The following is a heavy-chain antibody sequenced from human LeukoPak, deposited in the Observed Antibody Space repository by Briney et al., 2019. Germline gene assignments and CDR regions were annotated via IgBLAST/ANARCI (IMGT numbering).Heavy chain of an antibody. V-gene: IGHV4-4*07. CDR2: IYTSGST. CDR3: ARLSADSSSSRGFDY. D-gene: IGHD2-2*01. J-gene: IGHJ4*02. Sequence: SETPSLTCTVSGASISSYYWTWIRQPAGKGLECIGRIYTSGSTNYNPSLKSRVAMSVDTSKNQFSLKLSSVTAADTAVYYCARLSADSSSSRGFDYWGQGTLVTVSS. CDR1: GASISSYY.